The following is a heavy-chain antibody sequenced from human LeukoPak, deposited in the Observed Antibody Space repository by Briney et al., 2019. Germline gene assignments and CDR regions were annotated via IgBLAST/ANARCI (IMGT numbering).Heavy chain of an antibody. CDR3: ARDSIAADGPLAFDI. Sequence: GGSLRLSCAASGFTFSSYAMSWVRQAPGKGLEWVSAISGSGGGTYYADSVKGRFTISRGNSKNTLYLQMNSLRAEDTAVYYCARDSIAADGPLAFDIWGQGTMVTVSS. D-gene: IGHD6-13*01. J-gene: IGHJ3*02. V-gene: IGHV3-23*01. CDR1: GFTFSSYA. CDR2: ISGSGGGT.